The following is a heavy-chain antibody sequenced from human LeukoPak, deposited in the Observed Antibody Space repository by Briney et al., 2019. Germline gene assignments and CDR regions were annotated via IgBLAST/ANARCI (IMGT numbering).Heavy chain of an antibody. J-gene: IGHJ3*02. CDR3: ASGILDVLLDAFDI. CDR2: IWYDGSNK. D-gene: IGHD3-10*01. CDR1: GFTLSSYG. V-gene: IGHV3-33*01. Sequence: PGGSLRLSCAASGFTLSSYGMHWVRQAPGKGLEWVAVIWYDGSNKYYADSVKGRFTISRDNSKNTLYLQMNSLRAEDTAVYYCASGILDVLLDAFDIWGQGTMVTVSS.